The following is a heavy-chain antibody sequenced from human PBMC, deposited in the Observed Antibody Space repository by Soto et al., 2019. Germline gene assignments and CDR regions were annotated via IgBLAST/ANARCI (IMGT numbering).Heavy chain of an antibody. D-gene: IGHD4-4*01. Sequence: QVQLVQSGAEVKKPGASVKVSCKASGYTFTSYAMHGVRQAPGQRREWMGWINAGNGNTKYSQKFQGSVTITRDTTASTGYMELSRLRYEDTAVYYSASSYSNYALFHYSCYGIDFWGQGTTVTVSS. CDR3: ASSYSNYALFHYSCYGIDF. CDR1: GYTFTSYA. J-gene: IGHJ6*02. CDR2: INAGNGNT. V-gene: IGHV1-3*01.